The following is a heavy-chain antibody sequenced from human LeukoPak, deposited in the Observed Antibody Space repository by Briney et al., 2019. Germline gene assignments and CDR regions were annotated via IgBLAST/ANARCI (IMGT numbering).Heavy chain of an antibody. CDR3: ARAPRGYGGFWFDP. V-gene: IGHV4-61*02. CDR1: GGSISSSSYY. Sequence: SETLSLTCTVSGGSISSSSYYWGWIRQPAGKGLEWIGRIYTSGSTNYNPSLKSRVTMSVDTSKNQFSLKLSSVTAADTAVYYCARAPRGYGGFWFDPWGQGTLVTVSS. D-gene: IGHD5-12*01. J-gene: IGHJ5*02. CDR2: IYTSGST.